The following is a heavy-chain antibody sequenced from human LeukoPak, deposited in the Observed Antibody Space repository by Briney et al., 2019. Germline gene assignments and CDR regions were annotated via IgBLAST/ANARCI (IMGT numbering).Heavy chain of an antibody. J-gene: IGHJ5*02. CDR2: IIPIFGTA. V-gene: IGHV1-69*05. CDR1: GGTFSSYA. Sequence: SVKVSCKASGGTFSSYAISWVRQAPGQGLEWMGRIIPIFGTANYAQKFQGRVTITTDESTSTAYMGLSSLRSEDTAVYYCARGQGSDNWFDPWGQGTLVTVSS. CDR3: ARGQGSDNWFDP.